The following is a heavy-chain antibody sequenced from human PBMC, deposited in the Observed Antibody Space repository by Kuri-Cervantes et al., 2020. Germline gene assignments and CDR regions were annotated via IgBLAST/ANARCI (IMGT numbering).Heavy chain of an antibody. Sequence: ASVKVSCKASGYTFSRYAVHWVRQAPGQRFEWMGWINAGNGNTRYSQKLQGRVTMTTDTSTSTAYMELRSLRSDDTAVYYCARADWTQVGSFDYWGQGTLVTVSS. CDR3: ARADWTQVGSFDY. D-gene: IGHD1-1*01. J-gene: IGHJ4*02. V-gene: IGHV1-3*01. CDR1: GYTFSRYA. CDR2: INAGNGNT.